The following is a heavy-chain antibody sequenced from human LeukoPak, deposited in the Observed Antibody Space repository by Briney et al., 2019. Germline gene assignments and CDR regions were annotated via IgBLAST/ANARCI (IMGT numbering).Heavy chain of an antibody. Sequence: PSETLSLTCAVYGGSFSGYYWSWIRQPPGKGLEWIGEINHSGSTNYNPSLKSQVTISVDTSKNQFSLKLSSVTAADTAVYYCARGGGYDFLGTVDVWGKGTTVTVSS. D-gene: IGHD3-3*01. CDR2: INHSGST. CDR3: ARGGGYDFLGTVDV. CDR1: GGSFSGYY. J-gene: IGHJ6*04. V-gene: IGHV4-34*01.